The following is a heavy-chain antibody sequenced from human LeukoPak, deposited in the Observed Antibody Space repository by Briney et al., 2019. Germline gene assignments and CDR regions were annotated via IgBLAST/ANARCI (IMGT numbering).Heavy chain of an antibody. J-gene: IGHJ4*02. D-gene: IGHD3-16*01. CDR1: GDSVSTNNVA. Sequence: SQTLSLTCAISGDSVSTNNVAWNWIRQPPSRGLEWLGRTYYRSKWYNDYAVSVKGRITVNPDTSKNQFSLQLNSVTPDDTAIYYCAREDLGAAYFDFWGQGTLVTVSS. V-gene: IGHV6-1*01. CDR3: AREDLGAAYFDF. CDR2: TYYRSKWYN.